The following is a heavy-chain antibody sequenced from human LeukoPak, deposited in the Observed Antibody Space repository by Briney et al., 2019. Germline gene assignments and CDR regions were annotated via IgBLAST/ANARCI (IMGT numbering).Heavy chain of an antibody. V-gene: IGHV3-23*01. CDR1: GFTFSSPA. CDR2: LTGGSDNS. J-gene: IGHJ3*01. D-gene: IGHD1-1*01. CDR3: VRGWQQLGS. Sequence: GGSLRLSCAASGFTFSSPAMTWVRQAPGKGLEWVSSLTGGSDNSEHADSVKGRFSISRDNSKNTLYLQMNSLTAEDTAVYYCVRGWQQLGSWGQGTMVTVSS.